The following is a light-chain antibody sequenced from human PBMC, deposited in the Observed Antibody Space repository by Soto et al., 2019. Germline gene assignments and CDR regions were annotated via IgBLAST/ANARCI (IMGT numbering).Light chain of an antibody. J-gene: IGKJ1*01. Sequence: EIFLTESPGTLSLSLWEIATLSCRAIQSVSNNYLAWYQQKPGQAPRLLIYGASNRATGIPDRFSGSGSGTDFTLTISRLEPEDFAVYFCQQYGGSPRWAFGQGTKVDIK. CDR1: QSVSNNY. V-gene: IGKV3-20*01. CDR2: GAS. CDR3: QQYGGSPRWA.